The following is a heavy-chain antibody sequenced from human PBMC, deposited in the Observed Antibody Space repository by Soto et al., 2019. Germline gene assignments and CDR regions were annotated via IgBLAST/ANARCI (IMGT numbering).Heavy chain of an antibody. CDR1: GYTFTNNV. D-gene: IGHD1-1*01. CDR2: ISADNGNT. V-gene: IGHV1-3*05. J-gene: IGHJ4*02. Sequence: QVQLVQSGAEEKKPGASVKVSCKASGYTFTNNVMHWVRQAPGQRLEWMGWISADNGNTKYSQKFQGRVTITRDTSANTAYMELSSLRSEDTAVYYCARGEKGTIGDYWGQGTLVTVSS. CDR3: ARGEKGTIGDY.